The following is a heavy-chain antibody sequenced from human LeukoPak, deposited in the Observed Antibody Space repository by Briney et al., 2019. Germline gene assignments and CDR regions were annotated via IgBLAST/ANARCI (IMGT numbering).Heavy chain of an antibody. Sequence: KSSETLSLTCAVYGGSFSGYYWSWIRQPPGKGLEWIGEINHSGSTNYNPSLKSRVTISVDTSKNQFSLKLSSVTAADTAVYYCARVSYYDFWSGYYTPLYAFDIWGQGTMVTVSS. CDR2: INHSGST. J-gene: IGHJ3*02. D-gene: IGHD3-3*01. V-gene: IGHV4-34*01. CDR1: GGSFSGYY. CDR3: ARVSYYDFWSGYYTPLYAFDI.